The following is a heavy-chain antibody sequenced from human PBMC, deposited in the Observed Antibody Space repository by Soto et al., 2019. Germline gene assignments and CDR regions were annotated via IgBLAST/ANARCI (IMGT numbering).Heavy chain of an antibody. CDR2: INSDGSST. CDR1: GFTFSTYW. J-gene: IGHJ6*02. Sequence: GGSLRLSCAASGFTFSTYWMHWVRQAPGKGLVWVSHINSDGSSTTYADSVKGRFTISRDNAKNTLYLQMNSLRAEDTALYYCARRDYVIDYYYGMDVWGQGTTVTVS. D-gene: IGHD4-17*01. V-gene: IGHV3-74*01. CDR3: ARRDYVIDYYYGMDV.